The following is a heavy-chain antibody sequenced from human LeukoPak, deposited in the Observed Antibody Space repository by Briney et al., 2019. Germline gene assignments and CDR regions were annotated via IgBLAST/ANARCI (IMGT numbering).Heavy chain of an antibody. Sequence: PGGSLRLSCTASGSTFSTYPMTWVRQAPGQGLEWVSAISGNSVTIYYADSVKGRFTISRDNSKNTLYLQMNSLRAEDTAVYYCAKPFIVATPRGYFDYWCQGTLVTVSS. CDR1: GSTFSTYP. J-gene: IGHJ4*02. CDR2: ISGNSVTI. CDR3: AKPFIVATPRGYFDY. V-gene: IGHV3-23*01. D-gene: IGHD5-12*01.